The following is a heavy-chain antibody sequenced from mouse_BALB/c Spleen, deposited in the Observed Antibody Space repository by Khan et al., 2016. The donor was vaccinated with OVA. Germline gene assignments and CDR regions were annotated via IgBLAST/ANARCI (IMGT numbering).Heavy chain of an antibody. Sequence: EVQLQESGPGLVKPSQSLSLTCTVTGYSITSDYAWNWIRQFPGNKLEWMGYISYSGSTTYNPSLKSRIPITRDTSKDQFFLQLKSVTSEDTATYYCASELGRYYALDYWGQVTSVTVSS. V-gene: IGHV3-2*02. D-gene: IGHD4-1*01. CDR1: GYSITSDYA. J-gene: IGHJ4*01. CDR2: ISYSGST. CDR3: ASELGRYYALDY.